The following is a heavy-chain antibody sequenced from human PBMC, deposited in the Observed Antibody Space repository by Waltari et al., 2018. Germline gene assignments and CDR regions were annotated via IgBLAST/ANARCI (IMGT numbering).Heavy chain of an antibody. CDR2: ISAGNGNT. CDR1: GYTFTNFA. D-gene: IGHD3-10*01. J-gene: IGHJ6*02. CDR3: ARTQGSFYGSGSYSGMDV. Sequence: QVQLVQSGAEVEKPGASVKLSCRASGYTFTNFAIHWVRQAPGQSPERMGWISAGNGNTRYSQKFQGRVAITRDTSARTAYMELGSLTSEDTSVYFCARTQGSFYGSGSYSGMDVWGQGTTVTVSS. V-gene: IGHV1-3*01.